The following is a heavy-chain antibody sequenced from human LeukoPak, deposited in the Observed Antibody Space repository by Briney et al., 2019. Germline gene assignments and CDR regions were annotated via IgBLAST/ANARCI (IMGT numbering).Heavy chain of an antibody. CDR3: ATTGGGGRLGKLSTLDY. J-gene: IGHJ4*02. D-gene: IGHD3-16*02. CDR1: GYTFTSYG. V-gene: IGHV1-18*04. CDR2: ISAYNGNT. Sequence: ASVKVSCKASGYTFTSYGISWVRQAPGQGLEWMGWISAYNGNTNYAQKLQGRVTMTTDTSTSTAYMELRSLRSDDTAVYYCATTGGGGRLGKLSTLDYWGQGTLVTVSS.